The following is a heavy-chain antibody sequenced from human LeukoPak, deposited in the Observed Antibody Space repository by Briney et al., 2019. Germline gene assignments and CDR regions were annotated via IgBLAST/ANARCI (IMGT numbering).Heavy chain of an antibody. Sequence: GGSLRLSCAASGFTFSSYSMNWVRQAPGKGLEWVSSISSSSYIYYADSVKGRFTISRDNAKNSLYLQMNSLRAEDTAVYYCARDGPRGAVAGPNFDYWGQGTLVTVSS. D-gene: IGHD6-19*01. CDR3: ARDGPRGAVAGPNFDY. J-gene: IGHJ4*02. V-gene: IGHV3-21*01. CDR1: GFTFSSYS. CDR2: ISSSSYI.